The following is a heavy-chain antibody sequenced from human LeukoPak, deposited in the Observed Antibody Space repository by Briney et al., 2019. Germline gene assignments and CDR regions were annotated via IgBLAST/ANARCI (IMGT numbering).Heavy chain of an antibody. CDR2: ISSSSSYI. J-gene: IGHJ4*02. CDR3: AKGSFRDSGSGSYYNY. CDR1: GFTFSTYS. V-gene: IGHV3-21*01. Sequence: EGSLRLSCAASGFTFSTYSMNWVRQAPGKGLEWVSSISSSSSYIYYADSVKGRFTISRDNTKNSLYLQMNSLRAEDTAVYYCAKGSFRDSGSGSYYNYWGQGTLVTVSS. D-gene: IGHD3-10*01.